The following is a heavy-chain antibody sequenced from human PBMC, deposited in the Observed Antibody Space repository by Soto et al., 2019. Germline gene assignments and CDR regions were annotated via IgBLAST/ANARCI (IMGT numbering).Heavy chain of an antibody. Sequence: SETLSLTCTVSGGSISSGGFYWSWIRQSAGKGLEWIGRVSATETASYNPSLRSRVTMSADMSRNQFSLNLNSVTAADSAVYFCESEFPGDPERSRAFDIWGPGTVLTFSS. J-gene: IGHJ3*02. CDR2: VSATETA. V-gene: IGHV4-61*02. CDR1: GGSISSGGFY. CDR3: ESEFPGDPERSRAFDI. D-gene: IGHD3-16*01.